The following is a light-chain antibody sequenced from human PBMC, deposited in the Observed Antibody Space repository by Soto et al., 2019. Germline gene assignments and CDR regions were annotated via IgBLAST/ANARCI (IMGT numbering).Light chain of an antibody. V-gene: IGLV1-40*01. CDR2: GNN. Sequence: QSALTQTPSVSGAPGQRVTISCPGSSSDIGAGYDVHWYQQLPGTAPKLLIYGNNNRPSGVPDRFSGSKSGTSASLAITGLQAEDEAYYYCQSYDSSLSVVIFGGGTKLTVL. J-gene: IGLJ2*01. CDR1: SSDIGAGYD. CDR3: QSYDSSLSVVI.